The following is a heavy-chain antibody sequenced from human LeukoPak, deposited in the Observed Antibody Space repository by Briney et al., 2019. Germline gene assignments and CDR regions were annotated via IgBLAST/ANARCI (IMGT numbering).Heavy chain of an antibody. CDR3: ARDALPGYGDYFDY. J-gene: IGHJ4*02. D-gene: IGHD4-17*01. CDR2: ICGSGGST. Sequence: PGGSLRLSCTASGFTFSSYAMSWVRQAPGKGLEWVSAICGSGGSTYYADSVKGRFTISRDNSKNTLYLQMNSLRIEDTAVYYCARDALPGYGDYFDYWGQGTLVTVSS. CDR1: GFTFSSYA. V-gene: IGHV3-23*01.